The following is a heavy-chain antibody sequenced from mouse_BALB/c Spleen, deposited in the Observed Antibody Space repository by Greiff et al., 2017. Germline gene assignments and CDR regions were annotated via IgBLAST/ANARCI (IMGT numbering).Heavy chain of an antibody. CDR3: ARGYYGSSYVYYFDY. J-gene: IGHJ2*01. D-gene: IGHD1-1*01. V-gene: IGHV3-2*02. CDR2: ISYSGST. Sequence: VQLQQSGPGLVKPSQSLSLTCTVTGYSITSDYAWNWIRQFPGNKLEWMGYISYSGSTSYNPSLKSRISITRDTSKNQFFLQLNSVTTEDTATYYCARGYYGSSYVYYFDYWGQGTTLTVSS. CDR1: GYSITSDYA.